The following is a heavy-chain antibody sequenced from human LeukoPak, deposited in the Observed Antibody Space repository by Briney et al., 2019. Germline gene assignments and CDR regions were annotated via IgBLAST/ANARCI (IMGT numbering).Heavy chain of an antibody. CDR1: GYSFTSYW. D-gene: IGHD3-9*01. V-gene: IGHV5-51*01. Sequence: GESLKISCKGSGYSFTSYWIGWVRQMPGKGLEWMGIIYPGDSDTRYSPSFQGQVTISADKSISTAYLQWSSLKASDTAMYYCARQTTYYDILTGYYSPYYFDYWGQGTLVTVSS. CDR2: IYPGDSDT. CDR3: ARQTTYYDILTGYYSPYYFDY. J-gene: IGHJ4*02.